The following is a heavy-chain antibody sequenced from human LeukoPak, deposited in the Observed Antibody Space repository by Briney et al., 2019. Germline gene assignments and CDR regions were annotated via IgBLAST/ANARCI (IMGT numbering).Heavy chain of an antibody. V-gene: IGHV4-34*01. Sequence: SETLSLTCAVYDGSFSGYYWSWIRQPPGKGLEWIGEINHSGSTNYNPSLKSRVTISVDTSKNQFSPKLSSVTAADTAVYYCARHRSYCSGGSCYPLRYYYMDVWGKGTTVTISS. CDR3: ARHRSYCSGGSCYPLRYYYMDV. CDR2: INHSGST. D-gene: IGHD2-15*01. J-gene: IGHJ6*03. CDR1: DGSFSGYY.